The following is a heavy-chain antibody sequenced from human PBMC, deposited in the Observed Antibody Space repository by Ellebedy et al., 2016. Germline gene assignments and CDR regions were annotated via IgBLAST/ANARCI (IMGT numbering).Heavy chain of an antibody. CDR1: GFTFNIAG. V-gene: IGHV3-21*01. Sequence: GESLKISXAASGFTFNIAGMTWVRQAPGKGLEWVATIVFSGTATYSDSVKGRFIISRDNAKNSLFLQMNSLRVEDTAVYYCARDGSEWSRDYWGQGTLVTVSS. CDR2: IVFSGTAT. CDR3: ARDGSEWSRDY. J-gene: IGHJ4*02. D-gene: IGHD3-3*01.